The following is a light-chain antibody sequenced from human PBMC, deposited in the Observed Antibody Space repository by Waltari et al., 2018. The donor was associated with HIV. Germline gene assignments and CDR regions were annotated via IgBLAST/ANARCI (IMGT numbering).Light chain of an antibody. Sequence: DIQMTQSPSTLSASVGDRAPITCRASQSVSSWLAWYQQKPGKAPKRLIYKASTLESGVPSRFSGSGSGTEFTLTISSLQPDDFASYYCQQYNSYWTFGQGTKVEIK. CDR2: KAS. J-gene: IGKJ1*01. V-gene: IGKV1-5*03. CDR3: QQYNSYWT. CDR1: QSVSSW.